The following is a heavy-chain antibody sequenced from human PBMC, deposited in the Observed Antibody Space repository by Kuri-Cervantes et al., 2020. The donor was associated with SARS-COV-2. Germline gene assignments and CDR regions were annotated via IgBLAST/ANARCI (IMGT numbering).Heavy chain of an antibody. CDR3: TKDDFWSGYSDY. D-gene: IGHD3-3*01. CDR2: IRSKAYGGTT. J-gene: IGHJ4*02. V-gene: IGHV3-49*04. CDR1: GFTFGDYA. Sequence: GGSLRLSCTASGFTFGDYAMSWVRQAPGKGLEWVGFIRSKAYGGTTEYAASVKGRFTISRDDSKSIAYLQMNSLKTEDTAVYYCTKDDFWSGYSDYWGQGTPVTVSS.